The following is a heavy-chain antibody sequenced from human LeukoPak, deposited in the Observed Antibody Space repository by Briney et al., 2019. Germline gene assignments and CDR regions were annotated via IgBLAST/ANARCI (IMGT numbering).Heavy chain of an antibody. CDR1: GYTFTSYA. J-gene: IGHJ5*02. V-gene: IGHV1-2*02. D-gene: IGHD3-10*01. CDR3: ARVEGITVRGS. Sequence: ASVKVSCKASGYTFTSYAMHWVRQAPGQRLEWMGWINPNSGGTNYAQKFQGRVTMIRDTSISTAYMELSRLRSDDTAVYYCARVEGITVRGSWGQGTLVTVSS. CDR2: INPNSGGT.